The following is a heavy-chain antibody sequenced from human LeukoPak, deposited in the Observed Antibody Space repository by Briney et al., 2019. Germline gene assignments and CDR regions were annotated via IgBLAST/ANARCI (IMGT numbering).Heavy chain of an antibody. Sequence: EPGPALMNPTQPLTLTFTFSGFSLSTSGMCVSWIRQPPEKKLEWLALIDWDDDKYYSTSLKTRLTISKDTSKNQVVLTMTNMDPVDTATYYCARIRGCYCDYWGQGTLVTVSS. CDR2: IDWDDDK. J-gene: IGHJ4*02. V-gene: IGHV2-70*01. CDR3: ARIRGCYCDY. D-gene: IGHD3-16*01. CDR1: GFSLSTSGMC.